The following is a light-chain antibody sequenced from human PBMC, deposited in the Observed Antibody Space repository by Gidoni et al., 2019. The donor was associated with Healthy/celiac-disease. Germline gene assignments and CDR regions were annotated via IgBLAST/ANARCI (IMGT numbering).Light chain of an antibody. Sequence: QSALTQPPSASGSPGQSVTISCTGTSSDVGGYHYVSWYQQHPGKAPKPMIYEVSKRPSWVPDRFSGSKSGNTASLTVSGLQAEDEADYYCSSYAGSNNLVFGGGTKLTVL. CDR1: SSDVGGYHY. J-gene: IGLJ2*01. CDR2: EVS. CDR3: SSYAGSNNLV. V-gene: IGLV2-8*01.